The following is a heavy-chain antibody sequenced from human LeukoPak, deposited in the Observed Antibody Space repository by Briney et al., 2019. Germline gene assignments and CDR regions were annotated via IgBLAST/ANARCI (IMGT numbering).Heavy chain of an antibody. CDR1: GYSFTSYW. V-gene: IGHV5-51*01. D-gene: IGHD4-17*01. CDR3: ATRDTVTRSFDY. Sequence: TGESLKISCKGSGYSFTSYWIGWVRQMPGKGLAWMGIVYPSDSDTKYSPSFQGQVTISADKSISTAYLQWSSLKASDTAMYYCATRDTVTRSFDYWGQGTLVTVSS. J-gene: IGHJ4*02. CDR2: VYPSDSDT.